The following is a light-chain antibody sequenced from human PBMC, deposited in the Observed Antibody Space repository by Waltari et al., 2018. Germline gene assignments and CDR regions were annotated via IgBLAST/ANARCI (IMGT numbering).Light chain of an antibody. CDR2: GAS. Sequence: EIVLTQSPGTLSLSPGERVTLSCRASQNVDINRLAWYQQKFGQTPRLLIYGASNRAAGIPDRFSGSGSGTDFTLTISRLEPEDFAVYYCQQYGDSSFTFGQGTKLEIK. CDR1: QNVDINR. CDR3: QQYGDSSFT. J-gene: IGKJ2*01. V-gene: IGKV3-20*01.